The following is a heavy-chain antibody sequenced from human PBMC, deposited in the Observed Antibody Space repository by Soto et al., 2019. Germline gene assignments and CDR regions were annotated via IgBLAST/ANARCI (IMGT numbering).Heavy chain of an antibody. CDR3: AKGTKRSRAWNEHYLDH. CDR1: GFTFSSYA. D-gene: IGHD1-1*01. CDR2: ISGSGGST. V-gene: IGHV3-23*01. J-gene: IGHJ4*02. Sequence: PGWSLRLSCAASGFTFSSYAMSWVRQAPGKGLEWVSAISGSGGSTYYADSVKGRFTISRDNSKNTLYLQMNSLRAEDTAVYYCAKGTKRSRAWNEHYLDHWGQGTLVTVSS.